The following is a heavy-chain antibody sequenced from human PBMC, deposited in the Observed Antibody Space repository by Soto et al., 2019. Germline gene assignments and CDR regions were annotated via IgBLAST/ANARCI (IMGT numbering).Heavy chain of an antibody. V-gene: IGHV3-30-3*01. CDR3: ARDRAWGY. CDR2: ISYDGSNK. D-gene: IGHD3-16*01. CDR1: GFTFSSYA. J-gene: IGHJ4*02. Sequence: GGSLRLSCAASGFTFSSYAMHWVRQAPGKGLEWVAVISYDGSNKYYADSVKGRFTVSRDNSKNTLYLQMNSLRAEDTAVYYCARDRAWGYWGQGTLVTVSS.